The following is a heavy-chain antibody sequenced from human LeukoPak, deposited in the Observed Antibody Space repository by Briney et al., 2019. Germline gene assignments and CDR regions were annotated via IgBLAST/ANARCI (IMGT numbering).Heavy chain of an antibody. V-gene: IGHV3-30*18. Sequence: GSSLRLSCVASGFTSSRSGMHWVRQAPGKGLEWVAVVSNDGSNKHYADSVKGRFTISRDNSKNTLYLEMNSVRPEDTAVYYCAKDPGIAAAGPYYGMGVWGQGTTVTVSS. CDR3: AKDPGIAAAGPYYGMGV. J-gene: IGHJ6*02. CDR2: VSNDGSNK. CDR1: GFTSSRSG. D-gene: IGHD6-13*01.